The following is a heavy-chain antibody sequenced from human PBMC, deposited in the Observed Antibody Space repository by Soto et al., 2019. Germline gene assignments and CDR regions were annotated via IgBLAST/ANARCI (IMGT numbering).Heavy chain of an antibody. CDR1: GFTFSSYA. Sequence: PGGSLRLSCAASGFTFSSYAMSWVRQAPGKGLEWVSAISGSGGSTYYADSVKGRFTISRDNSKNTLYLQMNSLRAEDTAVYYCAKDHIVAEGTGSYFDYWGQGTLVTVSS. D-gene: IGHD2-8*02. CDR3: AKDHIVAEGTGSYFDY. J-gene: IGHJ4*02. V-gene: IGHV3-23*01. CDR2: ISGSGGST.